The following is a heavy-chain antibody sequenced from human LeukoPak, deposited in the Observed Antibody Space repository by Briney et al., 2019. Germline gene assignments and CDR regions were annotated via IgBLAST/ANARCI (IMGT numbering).Heavy chain of an antibody. Sequence: KSSETLSLTCAVYGGSFSGYYWSWIRQPPGKGLEWIGEINHSGSTNYNPSLKSRVTISVDTSKNQFSLRLSSVTAADTAVYYCARGGGIQLWLKGGNWFDPWGQGTLVTVSS. CDR2: INHSGST. D-gene: IGHD5-18*01. V-gene: IGHV4-34*01. CDR1: GGSFSGYY. J-gene: IGHJ5*02. CDR3: ARGGGIQLWLKGGNWFDP.